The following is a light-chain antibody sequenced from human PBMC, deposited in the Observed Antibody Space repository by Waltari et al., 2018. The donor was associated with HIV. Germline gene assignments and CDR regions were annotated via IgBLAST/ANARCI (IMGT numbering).Light chain of an antibody. Sequence: QSVLTQPPSVSAAPGQKVTISCSGSSSNIGNNYVSWYQQLPGTAPKLLIYDNNKRPSGIPDRFPGSKSGTSATLGITGLQTGDEADYYCGTWDSSLSARVFGGGTKLTVL. J-gene: IGLJ3*02. CDR1: SSNIGNNY. CDR2: DNN. CDR3: GTWDSSLSARV. V-gene: IGLV1-51*01.